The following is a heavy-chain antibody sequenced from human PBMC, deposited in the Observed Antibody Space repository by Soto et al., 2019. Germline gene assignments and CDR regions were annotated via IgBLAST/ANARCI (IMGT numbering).Heavy chain of an antibody. CDR1: GYTFTRCG. CDR2: INAYNGNT. V-gene: IGHV1-18*01. Sequence: QVQLVQSGGEVKKPGASVKVACKACGYTFTRCGISWVRQARGQGLEWMGWINAYNGNTNYAQKVQGRVTMTTDTSTSTAYMELRSLRSDDTAVYYCARDAGYGLIDGWGQGTLVTVSS. D-gene: IGHD5-18*01. J-gene: IGHJ4*02. CDR3: ARDAGYGLIDG.